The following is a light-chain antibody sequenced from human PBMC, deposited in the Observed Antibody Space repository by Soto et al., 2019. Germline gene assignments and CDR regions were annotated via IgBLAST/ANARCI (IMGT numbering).Light chain of an antibody. CDR1: SGQSSYA. CDR3: QTWDTGIAV. V-gene: IGLV4-69*01. Sequence: QPVLTQSPSASASLGGSVKLTCTLSSGQSSYAIAWHQQQPEKGPRYLMNLNSDGSHSKGDGIPDRFSGSSSGAERYLTISSLQSEDEADYYCQTWDTGIAVFGGGTNLTVL. J-gene: IGLJ2*01. CDR2: LNSDGSH.